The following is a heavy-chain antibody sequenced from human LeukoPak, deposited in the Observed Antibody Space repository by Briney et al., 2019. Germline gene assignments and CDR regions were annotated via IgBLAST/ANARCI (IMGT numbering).Heavy chain of an antibody. CDR3: ARIVLTPPYGMDV. J-gene: IGHJ6*02. Sequence: GGSLRLSCAASGFTFSSYSMTWVRQAPGTGLEWVSSISFGGGHIFYTDSVKGRFTIFRDDSKNSLYLEMNSLRAEDTAVYFCARIVLTPPYGMDVWGQGTTVTVSS. V-gene: IGHV3-21*01. CDR2: ISFGGGHI. CDR1: GFTFSSYS. D-gene: IGHD2/OR15-2a*01.